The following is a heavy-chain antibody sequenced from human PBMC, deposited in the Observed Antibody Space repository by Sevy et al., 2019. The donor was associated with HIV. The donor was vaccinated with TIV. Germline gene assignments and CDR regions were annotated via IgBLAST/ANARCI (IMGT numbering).Heavy chain of an antibody. D-gene: IGHD3-22*01. Sequence: GGSLRLSCAASGFTFTSYGMHWVRQAPGKGLEWVAFIRDDGSIKSYAESVKGRVTISRDKSKNTVYLEMDSLTGEDTALYYCAKDSTFVSLYYNSRGYGALRSYFDSWGQGALVTVSS. CDR2: IRDDGSIK. J-gene: IGHJ4*02. CDR1: GFTFTSYG. V-gene: IGHV3-30*02. CDR3: AKDSTFVSLYYNSRGYGALRSYFDS.